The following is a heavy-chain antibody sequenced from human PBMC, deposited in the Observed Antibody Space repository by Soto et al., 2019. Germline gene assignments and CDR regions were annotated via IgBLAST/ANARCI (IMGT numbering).Heavy chain of an antibody. CDR1: GFTFSSYA. D-gene: IGHD1-1*01. CDR3: AKQQGPGTPYYYAMDV. J-gene: IGHJ6*02. V-gene: IGHV3-23*01. Sequence: GGSLRLSCAVSGFTFSSYAMTWVRQAPGKGLEWVSVIRSRGDRIFYADSGHGRFTISRDNSRNTLYLQMTYLSAADTAVYYCAKQQGPGTPYYYAMDVWGQGTTVTVSS. CDR2: IRSRGDRI.